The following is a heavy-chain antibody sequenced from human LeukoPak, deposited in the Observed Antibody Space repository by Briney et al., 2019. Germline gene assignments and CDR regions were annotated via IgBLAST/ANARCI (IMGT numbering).Heavy chain of an antibody. Sequence: SETLSLTCAVSGYSISSGYYWGWIRQPPGKGLEWIGSIYHSGSTYYNPSLKSRVTISVDTSKNQSSLKLSSVTAADTAVYYCARKYCSSTSCYFPAFDIWGQGTMVTVSS. CDR2: IYHSGST. D-gene: IGHD2-2*01. CDR1: GYSISSGYY. V-gene: IGHV4-38-2*01. CDR3: ARKYCSSTSCYFPAFDI. J-gene: IGHJ3*02.